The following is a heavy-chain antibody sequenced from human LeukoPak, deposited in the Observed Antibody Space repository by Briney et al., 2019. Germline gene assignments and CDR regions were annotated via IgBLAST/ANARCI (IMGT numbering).Heavy chain of an antibody. D-gene: IGHD3-16*01. CDR2: ISSNGGST. CDR3: ARDLVMAFDY. V-gene: IGHV3-64*04. CDR1: GFTFSSYA. Sequence: PGGSLRLSCSASGFTFSSYAMHWVRQAPGKGLEYVSAISSNGGSTYYADSVKGRFTISRDNAKNSLHLQMNSLRDEDTAVYYCARDLVMAFDYWGQGTLVTVSS. J-gene: IGHJ4*02.